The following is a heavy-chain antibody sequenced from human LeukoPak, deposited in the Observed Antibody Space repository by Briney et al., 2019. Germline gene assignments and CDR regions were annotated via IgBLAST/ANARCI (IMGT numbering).Heavy chain of an antibody. V-gene: IGHV4-39*01. Sequence: SETLSLTCTVSGGSISSSSYYWGWIRQPPGKGLEWIGSIYYSGSTYYNPSLKSRVTISVDTSKNQFSLKLSSVTAADTAVYYCVRHYLAGYSSSFYFDYWGQGTLVTVSS. CDR1: GGSISSSSYY. D-gene: IGHD6-13*01. CDR2: IYYSGST. J-gene: IGHJ4*02. CDR3: VRHYLAGYSSSFYFDY.